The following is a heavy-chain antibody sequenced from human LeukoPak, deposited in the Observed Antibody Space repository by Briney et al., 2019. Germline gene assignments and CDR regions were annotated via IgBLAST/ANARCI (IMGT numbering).Heavy chain of an antibody. D-gene: IGHD1-26*01. V-gene: IGHV4-39*02. Sequence: SETLSLTCTLSGSSISSSGYYWGWIRQPPGKGLQWIGSIHSSGSTYYNPSLKSRVTISIDTSKNKFSLKLSSVTAADTAVYYCARDSHPWDDAFDIWGQGTMVTVSS. J-gene: IGHJ3*02. CDR2: IHSSGST. CDR3: ARDSHPWDDAFDI. CDR1: GSSISSSGYY.